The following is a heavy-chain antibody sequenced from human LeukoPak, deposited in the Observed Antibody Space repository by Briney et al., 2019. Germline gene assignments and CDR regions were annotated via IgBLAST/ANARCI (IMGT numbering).Heavy chain of an antibody. J-gene: IGHJ6*02. CDR1: GGSFSGYY. D-gene: IGHD2-2*01. CDR3: ARGSYCSSTSCYPRHKYYYYGMDV. CDR2: INHSGST. V-gene: IGHV4-34*01. Sequence: PSETLSLTCAVYGGSFSGYYWSWIRQPPGKGLEWIGEINHSGSTNYNPSLKSRVTISVDTSKNQFSLKLSSVTAADTAVYYCARGSYCSSTSCYPRHKYYYYGMDVWGQGTTVTVSS.